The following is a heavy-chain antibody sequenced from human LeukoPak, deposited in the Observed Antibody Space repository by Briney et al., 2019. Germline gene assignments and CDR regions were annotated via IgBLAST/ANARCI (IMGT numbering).Heavy chain of an antibody. Sequence: ASVKVSCKASGGTFSSYAISWVRQAPGQGLEWMGGIIPIFGTANYAQKFQGRVTITADKSTSTAYMELSSLRSEDTAVYYCAREYYGSGSSDPWGQGTLVTVSS. D-gene: IGHD3-10*01. CDR1: GGTFSSYA. CDR2: IIPIFGTA. J-gene: IGHJ5*02. V-gene: IGHV1-69*06. CDR3: AREYYGSGSSDP.